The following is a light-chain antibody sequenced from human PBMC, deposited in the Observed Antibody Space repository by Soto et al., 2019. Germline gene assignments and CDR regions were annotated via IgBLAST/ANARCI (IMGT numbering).Light chain of an antibody. CDR2: EVS. Sequence: QSALTQPPSVSGSPGQSVTISCTGTSIDVGSYNRVSWYQQPPGTAPKLMIYEVSNRPSGVPDRFSGSKSGNTASLTISGLQAEDEADYYCSSYTSSSAWVFGGGTKVTVL. CDR3: SSYTSSSAWV. J-gene: IGLJ2*01. V-gene: IGLV2-18*02. CDR1: SIDVGSYNR.